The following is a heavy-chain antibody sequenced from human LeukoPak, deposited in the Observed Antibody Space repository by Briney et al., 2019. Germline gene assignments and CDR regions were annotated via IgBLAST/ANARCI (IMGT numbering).Heavy chain of an antibody. CDR1: GGSISSYY. Sequence: SETLSLTCTASGGSISSYYWSWIRQPPGKGLEWIGEINHSGSTNYNPSLKSRVTISVDTSKNQFSLKLTSVTATDTAVYYCARSRRSWSTFDYWGQGTLVTVSS. CDR2: INHSGST. CDR3: ARSRRSWSTFDY. J-gene: IGHJ4*02. D-gene: IGHD6-13*01. V-gene: IGHV4-34*01.